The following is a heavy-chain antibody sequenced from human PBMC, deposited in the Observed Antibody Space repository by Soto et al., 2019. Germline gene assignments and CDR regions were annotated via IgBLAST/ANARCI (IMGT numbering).Heavy chain of an antibody. CDR3: ATRDPGHY. CDR1: GYSFSSYG. J-gene: IGHJ4*02. V-gene: IGHV1-46*01. CDR2: ISPDGGRT. Sequence: GASVKVSCKASGYSFSSYGISWVRRAPGQGLEWMGIISPDGGRTSYAQKFQGRVTMTRDTSTSTVYMELSSLRSEDTAVYYCATRDPGHYWGQGTLVTVSS.